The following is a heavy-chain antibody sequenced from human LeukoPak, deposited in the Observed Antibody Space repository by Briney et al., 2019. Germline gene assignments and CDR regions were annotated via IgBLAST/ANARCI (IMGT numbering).Heavy chain of an antibody. CDR3: ARDLEGSGSFYRPSYDY. D-gene: IGHD3-10*01. Sequence: GGSLRLSCAASGFPFSSYSMNWVRQAPGEGLEWVSYISSSRTTSYADSVRGRFTISRDNAKNSLYLQMNSLRAEDTAVYYCARDLEGSGSFYRPSYDYWGQGTLVTVSS. V-gene: IGHV3-48*01. J-gene: IGHJ4*02. CDR2: ISSSRTT. CDR1: GFPFSSYS.